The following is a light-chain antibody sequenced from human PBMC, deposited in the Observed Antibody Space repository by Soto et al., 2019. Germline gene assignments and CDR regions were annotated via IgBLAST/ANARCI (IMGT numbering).Light chain of an antibody. Sequence: QSALTQPASVSGSPGQSITISCTGTSGDIGAYNYVSWYQQHPGKPPKLIIYEVRNRPSGVSHRFSGSKSGNTASLTISGLQAEDEADYYCSSYRSSSTLEVFGTGTKVTVL. CDR2: EVR. J-gene: IGLJ1*01. CDR3: SSYRSSSTLEV. CDR1: SGDIGAYNY. V-gene: IGLV2-14*01.